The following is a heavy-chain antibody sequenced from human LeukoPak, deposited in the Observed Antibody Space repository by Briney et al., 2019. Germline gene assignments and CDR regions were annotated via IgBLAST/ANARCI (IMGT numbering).Heavy chain of an antibody. D-gene: IGHD4-17*01. CDR2: IYYSGTT. CDR1: GVSRKNPFYF. CDR3: ARDSPSSTVTDRFDP. J-gene: IGHJ5*02. Sequence: SETLSLTCTVSGVSRKNPFYFGGWIRQPPGKGLEWIASIYYSGTTYYNPSLKSRVTISRDTSQNQFYLTLSSVTAADTAVYYCARDSPSSTVTDRFDPWGQGTLVTVSS. V-gene: IGHV4-39*02.